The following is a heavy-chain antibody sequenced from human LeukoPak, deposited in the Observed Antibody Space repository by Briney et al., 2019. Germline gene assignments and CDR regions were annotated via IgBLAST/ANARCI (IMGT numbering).Heavy chain of an antibody. CDR2: ISAYNGNT. V-gene: IGHV1-18*01. Sequence: ASVKVSCKASGYTFTSYGISWVRQAPGQGPEWMGWISAYNGNTNYAQKLQGRVTMTTDTSTSTAYMELSSLRSEDTAVYYCARFWGSGTGFDYWGQGTLVTVSS. CDR1: GYTFTSYG. J-gene: IGHJ4*02. CDR3: ARFWGSGTGFDY. D-gene: IGHD7-27*01.